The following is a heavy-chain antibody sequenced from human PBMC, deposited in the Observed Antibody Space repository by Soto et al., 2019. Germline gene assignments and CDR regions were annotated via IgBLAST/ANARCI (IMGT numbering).Heavy chain of an antibody. CDR1: GGSFSGYY. Sequence: SETLSLTCAVYGGSFSGYYWSWIRQPPGKGLEWIGEINHSGGTNYNPSLKSRVTISVDTSKNQFSLKLSSVTAADTAVYYCARVHRNDILTGYYKGVLDYWGQGTLVTVSS. CDR2: INHSGGT. V-gene: IGHV4-34*01. D-gene: IGHD3-9*01. J-gene: IGHJ4*02. CDR3: ARVHRNDILTGYYKGVLDY.